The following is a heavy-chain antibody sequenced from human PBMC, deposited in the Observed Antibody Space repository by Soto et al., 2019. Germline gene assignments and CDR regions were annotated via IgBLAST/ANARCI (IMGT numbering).Heavy chain of an antibody. J-gene: IGHJ4*02. CDR3: ARHNPSYCTNGVCYVDY. V-gene: IGHV4-39*01. Sequence: SETLSLTCTVSGGSISSSSYYWGWIRQPPGKGLEWIGSSYYSGSTYNNPSLKGRVTISVDTSKNQFSLKLSSVTAADTAVYYCARHNPSYCTNGVCYVDYWGQGTLVTVSS. CDR2: SYYSGST. D-gene: IGHD2-8*01. CDR1: GGSISSSSYY.